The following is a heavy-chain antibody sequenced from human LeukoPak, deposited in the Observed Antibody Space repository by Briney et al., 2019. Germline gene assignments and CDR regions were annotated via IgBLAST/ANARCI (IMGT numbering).Heavy chain of an antibody. CDR2: IYYSGST. CDR1: GGSISSSSYY. J-gene: IGHJ4*02. CDR3: ARVRMITFGGVIANFDY. D-gene: IGHD3-16*02. Sequence: SETLSLTCTVSGGSISSSSYYWGWIRQPPGKGLEWIGSIYYSGSTYYNPSLKSRVTISVDTSKNQFSLKLSSVTAADTAVYYCARVRMITFGGVIANFDYWGQGTLVTVSS. V-gene: IGHV4-39*07.